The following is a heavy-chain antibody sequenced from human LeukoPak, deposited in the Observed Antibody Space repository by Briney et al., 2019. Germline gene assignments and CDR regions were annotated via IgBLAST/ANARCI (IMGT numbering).Heavy chain of an antibody. Sequence: ASVNVSCKVSGYTCIENYLHWVRQAPGQGLEWMGLINPHTGAANYSHKFQGRVTMTRDTSISTAYMHLTRLKFDDTAIYYCARGKSGYSPWGQGTPVTVSS. V-gene: IGHV1-2*02. CDR3: ARGKSGYSP. D-gene: IGHD3-3*01. CDR2: INPHTGAA. CDR1: GYTCIENY. J-gene: IGHJ4*02.